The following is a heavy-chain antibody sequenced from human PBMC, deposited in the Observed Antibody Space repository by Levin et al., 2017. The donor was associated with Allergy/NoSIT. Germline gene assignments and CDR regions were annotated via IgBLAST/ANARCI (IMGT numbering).Heavy chain of an antibody. CDR3: ARDVPGDYAKDYYYYYYGMDV. CDR1: GGSISSYY. V-gene: IGHV4-4*07. J-gene: IGHJ6*02. CDR2: IYTSGST. D-gene: IGHD4-17*01. Sequence: PSETLSLTCTVSGGSISSYYWSWIRQPAGKGLEWIGRIYTSGSTNYNPSLKSRVTMSVDTSKNQFSLKLSSVTAADTAVYYCARDVPGDYAKDYYYYYYGMDVWGQGTTVTVSS.